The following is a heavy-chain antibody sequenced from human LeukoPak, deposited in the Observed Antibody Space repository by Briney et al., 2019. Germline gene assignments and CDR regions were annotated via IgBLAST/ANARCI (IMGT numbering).Heavy chain of an antibody. CDR2: IKSKTDGGTT. V-gene: IGHV3-15*01. CDR3: TTAVAGTQAFDY. D-gene: IGHD6-19*01. J-gene: IGHJ4*02. CDR1: GFTFSNAW. Sequence: GGSLSLSCAASGFTFSNAWMSWVRQAPGKGLEWVGRIKSKTDGGTTDYAAPVKGRFTISRDDSKNTLYLQMNSLKTEDTAVYYCTTAVAGTQAFDYWGQGTLVTVSS.